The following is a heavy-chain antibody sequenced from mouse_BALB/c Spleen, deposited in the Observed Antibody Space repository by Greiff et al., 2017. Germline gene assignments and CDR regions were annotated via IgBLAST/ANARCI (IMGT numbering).Heavy chain of an antibody. V-gene: IGHV2-9*02. CDR3: ARDRTRYAMDY. CDR1: GFSLTSYG. Sequence: VKVVESGPGLVAPSQSLSITCTVSGFSLTSYGVHWVRQPPGKGLEWLGVIWAGGSTNYNSTLMSRLSISKDNSKVQVFLKMNSLQTDDTAMYSCARDRTRYAMDYWGQGTSVTVSS. CDR2: IWAGGST. J-gene: IGHJ4*01.